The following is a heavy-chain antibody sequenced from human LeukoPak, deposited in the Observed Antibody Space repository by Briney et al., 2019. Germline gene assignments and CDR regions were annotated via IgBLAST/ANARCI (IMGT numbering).Heavy chain of an antibody. CDR3: ARGRYYYDSSGYYYVDDDY. CDR1: GGTFSSYA. V-gene: IGHV1-69*04. D-gene: IGHD3-22*01. CDR2: IIPIFGIA. Sequence: SVKVSCKASGGTFSSYAISWVRQAPGQGLEWMGRIIPIFGIANYAQKFQGRVTITADKFTSTAYMELSSLRSEDTAVYYCARGRYYYDSSGYYYVDDDYWGQGTLVTVSS. J-gene: IGHJ4*02.